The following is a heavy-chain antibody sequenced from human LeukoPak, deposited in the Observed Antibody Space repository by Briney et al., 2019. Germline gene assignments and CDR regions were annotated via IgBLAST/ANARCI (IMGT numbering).Heavy chain of an antibody. J-gene: IGHJ5*02. D-gene: IGHD2-2*01. V-gene: IGHV1-69*13. CDR1: GGTFSSYA. CDR3: ARDSAPTPYCSSTSCFEFDP. Sequence: GASVKVSCKASGGTFSSYAISWVRQAPGQGLEWMGGIIPIFGTANYAQKFQGRVTITADESTSTAYMELSSLRSEDTAVYYCARDSAPTPYCSSTSCFEFDPWGQGTLVTVSS. CDR2: IIPIFGTA.